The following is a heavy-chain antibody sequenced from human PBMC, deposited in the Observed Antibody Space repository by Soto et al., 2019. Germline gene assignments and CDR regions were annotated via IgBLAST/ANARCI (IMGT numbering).Heavy chain of an antibody. Sequence: PGGSLRLSCAASGFTFSSYGMHWVRQAPGKGLEWVAVIWYDGSNKYYADSVKGRFTISRDNSKNTLYLQMNSLRAEDTAVYYCARDRTQLEYYGMDVWGQGTTVTVSS. D-gene: IGHD5-18*01. V-gene: IGHV3-33*01. CDR3: ARDRTQLEYYGMDV. CDR2: IWYDGSNK. J-gene: IGHJ6*02. CDR1: GFTFSSYG.